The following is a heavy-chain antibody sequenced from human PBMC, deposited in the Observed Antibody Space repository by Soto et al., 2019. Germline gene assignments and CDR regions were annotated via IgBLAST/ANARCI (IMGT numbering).Heavy chain of an antibody. CDR1: GYTFTGYY. CDR3: ARDLEPAAIEEDWFDP. CDR2: INPNSGGT. V-gene: IGHV1-2*02. Sequence: EASLKVSCKTAGYTFTGYYMHWVRQAPGQGLEWMGWINPNSGGTNYAQKFQGRVTMTRDTSISTAYMELSRLRSDDTAVYYCARDLEPAAIEEDWFDPWGQGTLVTV. J-gene: IGHJ5*02. D-gene: IGHD2-2*01.